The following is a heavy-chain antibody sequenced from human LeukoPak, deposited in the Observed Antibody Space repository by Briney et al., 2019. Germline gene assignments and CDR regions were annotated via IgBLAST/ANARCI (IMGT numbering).Heavy chain of an antibody. CDR2: IYCSGTT. CDR3: ARIGLSDDSFGYYYFDY. D-gene: IGHD3-22*01. V-gene: IGHV4-39*01. CDR1: GVSISSSSYY. Sequence: SETLSLTCTVSGVSISSSSYYWGWIRQPPGKGLEWIGSIYCSGTTYYNASLQSRVTISVDTSKRQFSLKLSSVTAADTAVYYCARIGLSDDSFGYYYFDYWGLGTLVTVSS. J-gene: IGHJ4*02.